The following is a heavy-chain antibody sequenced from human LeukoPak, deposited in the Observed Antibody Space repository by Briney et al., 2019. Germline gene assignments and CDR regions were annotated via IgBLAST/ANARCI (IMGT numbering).Heavy chain of an antibody. V-gene: IGHV4-59*08. CDR3: ARQPSGFYDKSGYYPYYFDY. CDR1: GGSISGYY. J-gene: IGHJ4*02. CDR2: IFYSGNT. D-gene: IGHD3-22*01. Sequence: SETLSLTCTVSGGSISGYYWSWVRQPPGKGLEWIGNIFYSGNTNYDPSLQGRVTISLDTSKNQFSLKLTSVTAADTAVYYCARQPSGFYDKSGYYPYYFDYWGQGALVTVSS.